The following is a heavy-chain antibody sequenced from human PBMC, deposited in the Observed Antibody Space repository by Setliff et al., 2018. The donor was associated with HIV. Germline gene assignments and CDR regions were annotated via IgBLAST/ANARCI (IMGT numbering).Heavy chain of an antibody. CDR2: INPDSGGT. Sequence: GASVTVSCKASGYTFTAYYIHWVRQAPGQGLEWMGWINPDSGGTKYAQRFQGRVTMTRDTSINTAYMELSRLISDDTALYFCARESLMITFGGGSWFDPWGQGTLVTVSS. J-gene: IGHJ5*02. CDR1: GYTFTAYY. CDR3: ARESLMITFGGGSWFDP. V-gene: IGHV1-2*02. D-gene: IGHD3-16*01.